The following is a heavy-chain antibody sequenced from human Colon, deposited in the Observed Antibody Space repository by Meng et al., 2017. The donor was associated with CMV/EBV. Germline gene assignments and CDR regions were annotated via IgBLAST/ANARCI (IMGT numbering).Heavy chain of an antibody. Sequence: EVQLGESGGDLVQPGGSLRLSCAASGFTFSSYWMDWVRQVPGKGLELVAIINHDGSADYYVDSVKGRLTVSRDNAKNSLYLQLNSLRVDDTAIYFCARDVRFGLFDLWGPGTLVTVSS. CDR2: INHDGSAD. D-gene: IGHD3-16*01. V-gene: IGHV3-7*04. CDR3: ARDVRFGLFDL. J-gene: IGHJ2*01. CDR1: GFTFSSYW.